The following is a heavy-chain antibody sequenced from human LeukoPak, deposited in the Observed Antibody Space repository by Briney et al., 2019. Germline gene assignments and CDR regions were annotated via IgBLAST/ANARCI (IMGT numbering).Heavy chain of an antibody. D-gene: IGHD4-23*01. CDR2: IYYSGST. CDR1: GDSIRTSSYY. CDR3: ARDSGGNYDY. J-gene: IGHJ4*02. V-gene: IGHV4-39*07. Sequence: SETLSLTCTVSGDSIRTSSYYWGWIRQPPGKGLEWIVSIYYSGSTYYNPSLKSRVAISMDTSKNQFSLKLSPVTAADTAVYYCARDSGGNYDYWGQGTLVTVSS.